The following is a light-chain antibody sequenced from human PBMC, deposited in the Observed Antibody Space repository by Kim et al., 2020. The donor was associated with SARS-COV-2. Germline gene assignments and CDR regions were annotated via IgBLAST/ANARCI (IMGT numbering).Light chain of an antibody. CDR1: QSVSSK. V-gene: IGKV3-15*01. CDR2: GAS. J-gene: IGKJ4*01. CDR3: QQYDTWPPVT. Sequence: EIVMTQSPATLSVSPGERVTLSCRASQSVSSKSAWYQQKPGQAPRLLIYGASTRATGTPARFSGSGSGTEFTLDISSLQSEDFAVYYCQQYDTWPPVTFGGGTKVEI.